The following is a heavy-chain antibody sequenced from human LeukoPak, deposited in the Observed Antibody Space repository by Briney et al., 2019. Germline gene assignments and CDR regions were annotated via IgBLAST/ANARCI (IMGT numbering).Heavy chain of an antibody. J-gene: IGHJ5*02. V-gene: IGHV3-20*04. D-gene: IGHD6-19*01. CDR1: GFTFDDYG. CDR3: ARRVGWYSRANWFDP. Sequence: PGGSLRLSCAASGFTFDDYGMSWVRQAPGKGLEWVSGINWNGGSTGYADSVKGRFTISRGNAKNSLYLQMNSLRAEDTALYYCARRVGWYSRANWFDPWGQGTLVTVSS. CDR2: INWNGGST.